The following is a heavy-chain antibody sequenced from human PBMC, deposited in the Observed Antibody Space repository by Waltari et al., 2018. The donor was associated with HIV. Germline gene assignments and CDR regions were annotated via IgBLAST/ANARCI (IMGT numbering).Heavy chain of an antibody. CDR3: ARDSYYYDSSGFFPDF. J-gene: IGHJ4*02. CDR2: INLNSGDT. V-gene: IGHV1-2*06. D-gene: IGHD3-22*01. CDR1: GYTCTAYY. Sequence: QVQLVQSGAEVKKPGASVKVSCKASGYTCTAYYMHWVRQAPGQGLEWMGRINLNSGDTNYGQKFQGRVTMTRDTSIRTAYMELSRLRSDDTAVYYCARDSYYYDSSGFFPDFWGQGTLVTVSS.